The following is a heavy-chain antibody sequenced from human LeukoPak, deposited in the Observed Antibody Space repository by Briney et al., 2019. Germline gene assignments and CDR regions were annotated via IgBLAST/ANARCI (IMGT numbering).Heavy chain of an antibody. J-gene: IGHJ1*01. V-gene: IGHV7-4-1*02. D-gene: IGHD1-26*01. CDR3: ARGYRGSYYPAEYFQH. CDR2: INTNTGNP. Sequence: ASVKVSRKASGYTFTSYAMNWVRQAPGQGLEWMGWINTNTGNPTYAQGFTGRFVFSLDTSVSTAYLQISSLKAEDTAVYYCARGYRGSYYPAEYFQHWGQGTLVTVSS. CDR1: GYTFTSYA.